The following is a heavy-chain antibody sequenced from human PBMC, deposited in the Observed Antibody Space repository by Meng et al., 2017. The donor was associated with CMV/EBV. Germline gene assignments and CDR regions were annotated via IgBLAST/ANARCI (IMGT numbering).Heavy chain of an antibody. CDR3: ARGLYYFDY. Sequence: GSLRLSCAVYGGSFSGYYWSWIRQPPGKGLEWIGEINHSGSTNYNPSLKSRVTISVDTSKNQFSLKLSSVTAADTAVYYCARGLYYFDYWGQGTLVTVSS. J-gene: IGHJ4*02. V-gene: IGHV4-34*01. CDR1: GGSFSGYY. CDR2: INHSGST.